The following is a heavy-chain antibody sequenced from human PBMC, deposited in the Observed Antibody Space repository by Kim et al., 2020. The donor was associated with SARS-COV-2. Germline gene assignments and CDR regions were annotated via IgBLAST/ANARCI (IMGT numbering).Heavy chain of an antibody. CDR2: IYYSGST. D-gene: IGHD4-17*01. CDR1: GGSISSGGYY. J-gene: IGHJ4*02. V-gene: IGHV4-31*03. CDR3: ARVRNYGDYGDFDY. Sequence: SETLSLTCTVSGGSISSGGYYWSWIRQHPGKGLEWIGYIYYSGSTYYNPSLKSRVTISVDTSKNQFSLKLSSVTAADTAVYYCARVRNYGDYGDFDYWGQGTLVTVSS.